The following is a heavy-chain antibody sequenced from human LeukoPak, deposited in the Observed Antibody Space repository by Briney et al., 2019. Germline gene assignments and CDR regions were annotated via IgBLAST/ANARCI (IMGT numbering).Heavy chain of an antibody. CDR2: ISGSGDTT. CDR3: ARGPDGYNSHFDY. J-gene: IGHJ4*02. V-gene: IGHV3-23*01. Sequence: SGGSLRLSCAASEFTFSSYSMTWVRQAPGKGLEWVSSISGSGDTTYYADSVKGRFTISRDNSKNTLYLQMNSLRAEDTAIYYCARGPDGYNSHFDYWGQGTLVTVSS. D-gene: IGHD5-24*01. CDR1: EFTFSSYS.